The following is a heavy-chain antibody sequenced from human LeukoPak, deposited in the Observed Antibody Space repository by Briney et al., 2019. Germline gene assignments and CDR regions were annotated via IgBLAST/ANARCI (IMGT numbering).Heavy chain of an antibody. V-gene: IGHV1-69*01. Sequence: SVKVSCKASGGNFSSYAISWVRQAPGQGLEWMGGIIPIFGTANYAQKFQGRVTITADESTSTAYMELSSLRSEDTAVYYCARGDNYYDSSGYYPNWFDPWGQGTLVTVSS. CDR1: GGNFSSYA. D-gene: IGHD3-22*01. CDR3: ARGDNYYDSSGYYPNWFDP. J-gene: IGHJ5*02. CDR2: IIPIFGTA.